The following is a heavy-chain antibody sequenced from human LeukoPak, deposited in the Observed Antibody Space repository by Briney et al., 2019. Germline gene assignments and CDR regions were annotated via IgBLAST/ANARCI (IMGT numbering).Heavy chain of an antibody. J-gene: IGHJ5*02. CDR2: INHSGST. V-gene: IGHV4-34*01. Sequence: SETLSLTCAVYGGCFSGYYWSWMRQPPGKGLEWIGEINHSGSTNYNPSLKSRVTISVDTSKNQFSLMLSSVTAADTAVYYCARGRITIFGVAIKNWFDPWGQGTLVTVSS. CDR1: GGCFSGYY. D-gene: IGHD3-3*01. CDR3: ARGRITIFGVAIKNWFDP.